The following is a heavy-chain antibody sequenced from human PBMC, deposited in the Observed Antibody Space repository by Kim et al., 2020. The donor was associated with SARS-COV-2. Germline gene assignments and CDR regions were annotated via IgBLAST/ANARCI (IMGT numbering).Heavy chain of an antibody. D-gene: IGHD3-10*02. V-gene: IGHV1-69*01. CDR2: IFGTA. Sequence: IFGTANYEQKFQGRVTINADESTSTAYMELSSLRSEDTAVYYCARVFDDYWGQGTLVTVSS. CDR3: ARVFDDY. J-gene: IGHJ4*02.